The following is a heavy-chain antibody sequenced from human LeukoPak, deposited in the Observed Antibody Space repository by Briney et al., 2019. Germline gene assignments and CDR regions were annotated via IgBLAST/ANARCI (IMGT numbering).Heavy chain of an antibody. Sequence: GRSLRLSCAASGFTFSSYAMHWVRQVPGKGLEWVAVIPYDGSNKYYADSVKGRFTISGDNSKNTLYLQMNSLRAEDTAVYYCARVRVVRGVNDAFDIWGQGTMVTVSS. D-gene: IGHD3-10*01. J-gene: IGHJ3*02. V-gene: IGHV3-30-3*01. CDR1: GFTFSSYA. CDR3: ARVRVVRGVNDAFDI. CDR2: IPYDGSNK.